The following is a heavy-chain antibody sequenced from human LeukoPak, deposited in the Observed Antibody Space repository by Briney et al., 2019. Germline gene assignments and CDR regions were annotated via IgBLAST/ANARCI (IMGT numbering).Heavy chain of an antibody. V-gene: IGHV4-39*01. D-gene: IGHD3-10*01. CDR1: GGSISSSSYY. J-gene: IGHJ6*03. CDR3: ASYKGGSGSYKIEARYYHMDV. Sequence: SETLSLTCTVSGGSISSSSYYWGWIRQPPGKGLEWIGSIYYSGSTYYNPSLKSRVTISVDTSKNQFSLRLSSVTAADTAVYYCASYKGGSGSYKIEARYYHMDVWGKGTTVIISS. CDR2: IYYSGST.